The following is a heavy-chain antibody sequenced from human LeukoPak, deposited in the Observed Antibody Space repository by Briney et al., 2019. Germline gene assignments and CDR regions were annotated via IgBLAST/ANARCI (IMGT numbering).Heavy chain of an antibody. Sequence: GGSLRLSCAASGFTFSGSAMHWVRQASGKGLEWVGRIRSKANSYATAYAASVKGRFTISRDDSKNTAYPQMNSLKTEDTAVYYCTRQEYYYGSGSYWSGAFDIWGQGTMVTVSS. CDR1: GFTFSGSA. CDR3: TRQEYYYGSGSYWSGAFDI. CDR2: IRSKANSYAT. J-gene: IGHJ3*02. V-gene: IGHV3-73*01. D-gene: IGHD3-10*01.